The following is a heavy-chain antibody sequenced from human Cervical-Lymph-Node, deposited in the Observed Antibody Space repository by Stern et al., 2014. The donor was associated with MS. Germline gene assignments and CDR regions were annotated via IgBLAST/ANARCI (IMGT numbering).Heavy chain of an antibody. Sequence: VQLEESGPGLVKPSQTLSLTCTVSGGSISSGSDYWIWIRQSAGKGLEWIGRIHPSANPFYNPSLKSRVTISLDTSQNPFSLRLSSVTAADTAVYYCASGYRLFEYWGQGTLVTVSS. D-gene: IGHD5-12*01. CDR1: GGSISSGSDY. V-gene: IGHV4-61*02. CDR2: IHPSANP. CDR3: ASGYRLFEY. J-gene: IGHJ4*02.